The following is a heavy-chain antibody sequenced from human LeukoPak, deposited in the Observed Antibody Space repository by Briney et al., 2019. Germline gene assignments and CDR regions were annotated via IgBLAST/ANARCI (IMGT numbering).Heavy chain of an antibody. D-gene: IGHD2-2*01. CDR3: AKVDSSTRYAGSIDN. Sequence: GGSLRLSCAASGFIFNTYDMYWVRQAPGKGLEWVALMSYDGSKISYPDSVKGRFTISRDSSKNTLYLQMNSLRVEDTAVYYCAKVDSSTRYAGSIDNWGQGTLVTVSS. CDR2: MSYDGSKI. V-gene: IGHV3-30*18. J-gene: IGHJ4*02. CDR1: GFIFNTYD.